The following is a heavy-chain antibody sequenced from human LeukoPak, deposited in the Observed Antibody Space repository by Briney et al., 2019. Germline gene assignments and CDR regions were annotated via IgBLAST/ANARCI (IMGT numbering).Heavy chain of an antibody. V-gene: IGHV3-48*04. CDR1: GFTFSSYS. CDR2: ISSSSSTI. CDR3: ARDWDEWVVPAATDPFYY. Sequence: PGGSLRLSCAASGFTFSSYSMSWVRQAPGKGLEWVSYISSSSSTIYYADSVKGRFTISRDNAKNSLYLQMNSLRAEDTAVYYCARDWDEWVVPAATDPFYYWGQGTLVTVSS. J-gene: IGHJ4*02. D-gene: IGHD2-2*01.